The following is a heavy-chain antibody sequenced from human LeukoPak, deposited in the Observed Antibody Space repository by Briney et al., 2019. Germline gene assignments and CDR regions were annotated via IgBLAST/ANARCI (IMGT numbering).Heavy chain of an antibody. D-gene: IGHD1-26*01. J-gene: IGHJ4*02. V-gene: IGHV1-2*02. CDR3: ARVEGLVGARD. Sequence: RASVKVFCKASGYTFTGYYMHWVRQAPGQGLECMGWINPNSGGTNYPKKFQRRVTMTRDTSIRTAYMERSRLRSDDTAVYYCARVEGLVGARDWGQGTLVTVSS. CDR1: GYTFTGYY. CDR2: INPNSGGT.